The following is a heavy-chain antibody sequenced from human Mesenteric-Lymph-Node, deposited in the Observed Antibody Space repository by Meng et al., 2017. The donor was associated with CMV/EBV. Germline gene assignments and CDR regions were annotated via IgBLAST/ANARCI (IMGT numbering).Heavy chain of an antibody. CDR1: GFTFSSYW. Sequence: GESLKISCAASGFTFSSYWMSWVRQAPGKGLEWVANINQDGSEKYYVDSVKGRFTISRDNAKNSLDLQMNSLRHEDTAVYYCAKCFLGSRYYFDSWGQGTLVTVSS. V-gene: IGHV3-7*03. CDR3: AKCFLGSRYYFDS. CDR2: INQDGSEK. D-gene: IGHD3/OR15-3a*01. J-gene: IGHJ4*02.